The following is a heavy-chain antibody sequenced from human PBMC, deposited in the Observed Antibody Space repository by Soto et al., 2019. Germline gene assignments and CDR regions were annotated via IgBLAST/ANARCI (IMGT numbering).Heavy chain of an antibody. CDR3: ARDYYGMDV. Sequence: SETLSLACTVSGGSISSGGYSWTWIRQSPGKGLEWIGYTYQSGSAYYNPSLKSRVTISVDRSKNQFSLNLTSVTAADTAVYYCARDYYGMDVWGQGTTVTVSS. CDR1: GGSISSGGYS. V-gene: IGHV4-30-2*06. J-gene: IGHJ6*02. CDR2: TYQSGSA.